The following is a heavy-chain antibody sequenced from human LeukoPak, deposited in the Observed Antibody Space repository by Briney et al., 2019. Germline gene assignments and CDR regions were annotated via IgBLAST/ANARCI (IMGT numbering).Heavy chain of an antibody. Sequence: GRSLRLSCAASGFTFSSYRMNWVRQAPGKGLEWVSYISSSSSTIYYVDSVKGRFTISRDNAKNSLYLQMNSLRADDTAVYYCARSGSHDYWGQGTLVTVSS. CDR3: ARSGSHDY. J-gene: IGHJ4*02. D-gene: IGHD1-26*01. CDR2: ISSSSSTI. CDR1: GFTFSSYR. V-gene: IGHV3-48*04.